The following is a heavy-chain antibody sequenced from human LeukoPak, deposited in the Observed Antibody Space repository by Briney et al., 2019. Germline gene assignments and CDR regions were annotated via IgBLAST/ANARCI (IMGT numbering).Heavy chain of an antibody. CDR3: AGRDDILTGHYYSLGKPTDY. J-gene: IGHJ4*02. Sequence: KPSETLSLTCTVSGGSISSSSYYWGWIRQPPGKGLEWIGSIYYSGSTYYNPSLKSRVTISVDTSKNQFSLKLSSVTAADTAVYYCAGRDDILTGHYYSLGKPTDYWGQGTLVTVSS. V-gene: IGHV4-39*01. CDR2: IYYSGST. D-gene: IGHD3-9*01. CDR1: GGSISSSSYY.